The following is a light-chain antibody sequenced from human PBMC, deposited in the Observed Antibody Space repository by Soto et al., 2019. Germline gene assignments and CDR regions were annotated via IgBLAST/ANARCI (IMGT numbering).Light chain of an antibody. Sequence: EIVMTQSPATLSVSPGERATLSCRASQSVSSNLAWFQQKPGQAPRLLIYGASTWATGVPARFSGSGSGTEFTLTISSLQSEDSAIYYCQQYKNWPWTFGQGTKVDIK. CDR1: QSVSSN. CDR2: GAS. J-gene: IGKJ1*01. CDR3: QQYKNWPWT. V-gene: IGKV3-15*01.